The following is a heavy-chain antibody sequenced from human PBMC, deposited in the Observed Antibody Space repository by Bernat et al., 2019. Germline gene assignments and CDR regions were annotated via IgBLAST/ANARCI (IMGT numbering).Heavy chain of an antibody. CDR1: GLTVSSND. CDR3: ARLYYYRVGV. CDR2: IHKGGRT. J-gene: IGHJ6*02. Sequence: EVQLVVTGGGLIQPGGSLRLSCAASGLTVSSNDMTWVRQAPGKGLGWVSVIHKGGRTYYADSVKGRFTIYRDNSKNTLYVEMSSLSAVDTADYYWARLYYYRVGVWGQGTTVTVSS. V-gene: IGHV3-53*05.